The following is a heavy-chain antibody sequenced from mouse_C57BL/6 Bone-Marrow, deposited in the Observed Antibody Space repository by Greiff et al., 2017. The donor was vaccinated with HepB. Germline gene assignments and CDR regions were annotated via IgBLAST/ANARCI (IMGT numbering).Heavy chain of an antibody. V-gene: IGHV2-3*01. CDR2: IWGDGST. D-gene: IGHD2-5*01. CDR1: GFSLTSYG. J-gene: IGHJ3*01. CDR3: AQRASNYLAWFAY. Sequence: VKVVESGPGLVAPSQSLSITCTVSGFSLTSYGVSWVRQPPGKGLEWLGVIWGDGSTNYHSALISRLSISKDNSKSQVFLKLNSLRTDDTATYYCAQRASNYLAWFAYWGQGTLVTVSA.